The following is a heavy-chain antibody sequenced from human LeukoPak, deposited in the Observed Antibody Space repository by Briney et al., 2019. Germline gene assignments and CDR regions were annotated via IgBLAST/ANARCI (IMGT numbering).Heavy chain of an antibody. Sequence: GGSLRLSCAASGFTFSDSYMSWIRQAPGKGLEWVSYISGSNGFINYADSVKGRSTVSRDNAKNSLYLQMNSLRGDDTAVYYCARLVSGSCSFDYWGQGTLVTVSS. J-gene: IGHJ4*02. CDR3: ARLVSGSCSFDY. V-gene: IGHV3-11*03. D-gene: IGHD1-26*01. CDR2: ISGSNGFI. CDR1: GFTFSDSY.